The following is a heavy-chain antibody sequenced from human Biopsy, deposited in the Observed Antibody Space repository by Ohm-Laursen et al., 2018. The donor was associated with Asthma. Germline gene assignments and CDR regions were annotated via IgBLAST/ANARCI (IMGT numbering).Heavy chain of an antibody. CDR2: IYHSGST. CDR1: GGSISSGGYC. D-gene: IGHD5-24*01. J-gene: IGHJ4*02. Sequence: SQSLSLTCDVSGGSISSGGYCWSMIRQPPGKGREWIGYIYHSGSTYYNPSLKSRVTISVDRSKNQFSLKLSSVTAADTAVYYCARVKDGYNFDYWGQGTLVTVSS. V-gene: IGHV4-30-2*01. CDR3: ARVKDGYNFDY.